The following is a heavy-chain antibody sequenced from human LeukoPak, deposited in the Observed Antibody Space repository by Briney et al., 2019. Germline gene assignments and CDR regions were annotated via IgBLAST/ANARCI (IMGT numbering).Heavy chain of an antibody. Sequence: SETLSLTCTVSGGSISSYYWSWIRQPPGKGLEWIGYNFHSVTTNYNPSLQSRVFISVDTSKNQFSLDLTSVTAADTAVYYCATYSDITGSFDYWGQGTLVTVSS. V-gene: IGHV4-59*01. J-gene: IGHJ4*02. CDR2: NFHSVTT. D-gene: IGHD3-22*01. CDR1: GGSISSYY. CDR3: ATYSDITGSFDY.